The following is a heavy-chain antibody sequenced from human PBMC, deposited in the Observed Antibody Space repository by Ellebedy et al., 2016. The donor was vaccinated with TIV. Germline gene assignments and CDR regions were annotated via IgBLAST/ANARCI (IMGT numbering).Heavy chain of an antibody. CDR2: INPDSGGT. D-gene: IGHD2-2*01. CDR3: ARTLAPADTSLGY. V-gene: IGHV1-2*02. Sequence: AASVKVSCKASGYTFTAYYLHWVRQAPGQGLEWMGWINPDSGGTNYVQRFQGRVTMTRDTSITTAFMQLSSLTSDDTAMYYCARTLAPADTSLGYWGQGTLVTVSS. CDR1: GYTFTAYY. J-gene: IGHJ4*02.